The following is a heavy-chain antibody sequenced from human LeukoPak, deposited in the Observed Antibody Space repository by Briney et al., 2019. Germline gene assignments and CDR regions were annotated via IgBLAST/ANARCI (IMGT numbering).Heavy chain of an antibody. CDR1: GFTFSSYG. V-gene: IGHV3-30*02. D-gene: IGHD3-22*01. J-gene: IGHJ4*02. Sequence: GGSLRLSCAASGFTFSSYGMHWVRQAPGKGLEWVAFIRYDGSKKYYADSVKGRFTISRDNSKNTLFLQMNSLRAEDTAVYYCAKGGYKYDSSGHNYFDYWGQGTLVTVSS. CDR3: AKGGYKYDSSGHNYFDY. CDR2: IRYDGSKK.